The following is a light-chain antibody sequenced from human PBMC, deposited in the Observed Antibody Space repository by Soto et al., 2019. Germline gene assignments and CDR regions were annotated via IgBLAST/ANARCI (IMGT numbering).Light chain of an antibody. CDR2: GAS. CDR3: QQYDGSSPLT. Sequence: EVVLTQSPGTLSLSPGDRATLSCRASRSVSDNYLAWYQQKPGRAPRLLIFGASIRAIGVPDRFIGSASGTDFTLTITGLEPDDFAVYYCQQYDGSSPLTFGGGTRVDMK. CDR1: RSVSDNY. J-gene: IGKJ4*01. V-gene: IGKV3-20*01.